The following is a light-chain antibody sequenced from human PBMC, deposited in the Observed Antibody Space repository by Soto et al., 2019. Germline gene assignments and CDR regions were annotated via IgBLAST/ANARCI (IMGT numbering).Light chain of an antibody. V-gene: IGKV1-39*01. Sequence: DIQMTQSPSSLSASVGDSVTISCRASQSISRYLNWYQQKPGKAPKFLIYAASNLQSGVPSRFSGSGSGTDFTLTVNSLQPEDFATYYCQQGYTSAITFGQGTRLEIK. CDR2: AAS. J-gene: IGKJ5*01. CDR1: QSISRY. CDR3: QQGYTSAIT.